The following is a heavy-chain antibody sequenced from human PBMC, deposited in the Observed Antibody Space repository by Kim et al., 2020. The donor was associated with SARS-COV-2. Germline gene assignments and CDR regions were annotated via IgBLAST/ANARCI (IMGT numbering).Heavy chain of an antibody. Sequence: GGSLRLSCAASGFTFSSYSMNWVRQAPGKGLEWVSYISSSSSTIYYADSVKGRFTISRDNAKNSLYLQMNSLRDEDTAVYYCARDARYYYDSRGRPLRGYFQHWGQGTLVTVSS. CDR3: ARDARYYYDSRGRPLRGYFQH. CDR1: GFTFSSYS. D-gene: IGHD3-22*01. V-gene: IGHV3-48*02. CDR2: ISSSSSTI. J-gene: IGHJ1*01.